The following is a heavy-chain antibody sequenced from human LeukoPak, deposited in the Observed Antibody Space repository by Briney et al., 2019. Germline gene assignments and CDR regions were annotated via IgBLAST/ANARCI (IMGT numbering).Heavy chain of an antibody. CDR3: ARDSHQLEGVRGVWFDP. J-gene: IGHJ5*02. V-gene: IGHV3-30*02. D-gene: IGHD2-2*01. CDR1: GFTFSSYG. Sequence: GGSLRLSCAASGFTFSSYGMHWVRQAPGKGLEWVAFIRYDGSNKYYAGSVKGRFTISRDNSKNTLYLQMNSLRAEDTAVYYCARDSHQLEGVRGVWFDPWGQGTLVTVSS. CDR2: IRYDGSNK.